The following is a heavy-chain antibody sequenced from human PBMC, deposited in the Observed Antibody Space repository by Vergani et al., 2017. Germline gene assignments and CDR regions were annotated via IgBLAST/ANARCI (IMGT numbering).Heavy chain of an antibody. CDR2: IYTSGST. J-gene: IGHJ6*02. Sequence: QVQLQESGPGLVKPSQTLTLTCTVSGGSISSGSYYWSWIRQPAGKGLEWIGRIYTSGSTNYNPSLKSRVTISVDTSKNQFSLKLSSVTAADTAVYYCARDYYDSSGYYGMDVWGQXP. D-gene: IGHD3-22*01. CDR3: ARDYYDSSGYYGMDV. CDR1: GGSISSGSYY. V-gene: IGHV4-61*02.